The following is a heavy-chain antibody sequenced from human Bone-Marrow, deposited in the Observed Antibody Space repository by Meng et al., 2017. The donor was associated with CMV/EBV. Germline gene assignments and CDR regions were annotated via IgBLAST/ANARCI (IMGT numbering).Heavy chain of an antibody. J-gene: IGHJ2*01. Sequence: GGSLRLSCVASGFTFSGYSMNWVRQTPGKGLEWVSSITSTSSNTYYSDSVKGRFTISRDTTKNSLYLQMNSLRDEDTAVYYCVRDLSRGVVGARPRGPGDLWGRATLVTVSS. CDR1: GFTFSGYS. D-gene: IGHD1-26*01. V-gene: IGHV3-21*01. CDR3: VRDLSRGVVGARPRGPGDL. CDR2: ITSTSSNT.